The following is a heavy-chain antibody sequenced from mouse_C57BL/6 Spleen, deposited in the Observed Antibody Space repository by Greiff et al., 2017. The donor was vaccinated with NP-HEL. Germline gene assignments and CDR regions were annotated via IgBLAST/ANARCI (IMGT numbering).Heavy chain of an antibody. CDR1: GYTFTSYW. CDR3: AVAYYSNYDYAMDY. D-gene: IGHD2-5*01. Sequence: QVQLQQPGAELVKPGASVKLSCKASGYTFTSYWMQWVKQRPGQGLEWIGEIDPSDSYTNYNQKFKGKATLTVDTSSSTAYMQLSSLTSEDSAVYYCAVAYYSNYDYAMDYWGQGTSVTVSS. V-gene: IGHV1-50*01. J-gene: IGHJ4*01. CDR2: IDPSDSYT.